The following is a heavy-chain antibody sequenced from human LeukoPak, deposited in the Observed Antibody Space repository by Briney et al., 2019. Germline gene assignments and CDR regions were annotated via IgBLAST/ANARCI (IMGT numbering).Heavy chain of an antibody. Sequence: AGGSLRLSCAASGFTFSSYAMSWVRQAPGKGLEWVSAISGSGGSTYYADSVKGRFTISRDNSKNTLYLQMNSLRAEDTAVYYCAKDLNPYDSSGYYDYWGQGTLVTVSS. V-gene: IGHV3-23*01. D-gene: IGHD3-22*01. J-gene: IGHJ4*02. CDR2: ISGSGGST. CDR3: AKDLNPYDSSGYYDY. CDR1: GFTFSSYA.